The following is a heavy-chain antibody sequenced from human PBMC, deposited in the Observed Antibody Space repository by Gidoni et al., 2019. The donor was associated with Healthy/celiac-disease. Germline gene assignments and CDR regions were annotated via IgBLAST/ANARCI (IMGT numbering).Heavy chain of an antibody. J-gene: IGHJ4*02. Sequence: QVQLQQWGAGLLKPSATLSLTCAVYGGSFSGYYWSWIRQPPGKGQVWIGEINHSGSTNYNPSLKSGVTISVDTSKNQFSLKLSSVTAADTAVYYCERGIRFRVRFDYWGQGTLVTVSS. CDR2: INHSGST. V-gene: IGHV4-34*01. CDR1: GGSFSGYY. D-gene: IGHD3-10*01. CDR3: ERGIRFRVRFDY.